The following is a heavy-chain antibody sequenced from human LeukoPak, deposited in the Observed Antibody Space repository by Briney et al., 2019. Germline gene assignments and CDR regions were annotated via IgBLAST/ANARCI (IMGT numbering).Heavy chain of an antibody. Sequence: GGSLRLSCAASGFTFNSYGMNWVRQAPGKGLEWVSSISSSSSYIYYADSVKDRFTISRDNAKNSLYLQMNSLRAEDTAVYYCARDSCSSTSCSVYYGMDVWGQGTTVTVSS. CDR2: ISSSSSYI. J-gene: IGHJ6*02. D-gene: IGHD2-2*01. CDR3: ARDSCSSTSCSVYYGMDV. V-gene: IGHV3-21*01. CDR1: GFTFNSYG.